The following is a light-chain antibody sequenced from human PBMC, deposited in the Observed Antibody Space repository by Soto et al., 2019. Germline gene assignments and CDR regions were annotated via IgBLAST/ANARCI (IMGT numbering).Light chain of an antibody. CDR2: GVS. CDR3: QQYDNSPLT. CDR1: QSISGSY. V-gene: IGKV3-20*01. Sequence: EIVLTQSTGTLSLSPGERSTLSCTSSQSISGSYLAWYQQKPGQAPRVVIYGVSRRATGIPDRFSGSGSGTDFTLTISRLEPEDFAVYYCQQYDNSPLTFGGGTKVDIK. J-gene: IGKJ4*01.